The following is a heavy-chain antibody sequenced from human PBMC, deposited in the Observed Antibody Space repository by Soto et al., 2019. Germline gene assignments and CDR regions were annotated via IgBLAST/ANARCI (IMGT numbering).Heavy chain of an antibody. CDR2: INAGNGNT. D-gene: IGHD3-22*01. V-gene: IGHV1-3*01. Sequence: QVQLVQSGAEVKKPGASVKVSCKASGYTFTSYIMHWVRQAPGQRLEWMGWINAGNGNTKYSQKLQGRVTMTTDTSTSTAYMELRSLRSDDTAVYYCASSGDSSGYYYEFDYWGQGTLVTVSS. CDR3: ASSGDSSGYYYEFDY. CDR1: GYTFTSYI. J-gene: IGHJ4*02.